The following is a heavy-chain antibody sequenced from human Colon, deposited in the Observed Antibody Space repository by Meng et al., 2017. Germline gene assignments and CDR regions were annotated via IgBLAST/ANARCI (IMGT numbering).Heavy chain of an antibody. CDR3: ARHGGYYQDY. V-gene: IGHV4-4*02. CDR2: IDHRGDP. CDR1: GASMTTNSY. D-gene: IGHD4-23*01. Sequence: VHLLDACPVLVNPSVPLSITCAVSGASMTTNSYWSWVRQSPEKGLEWIGQIDHRGDPYYNPSLKSRVTMSVDRSKSQVSLQLTSVTAADTAVYYCARHGGYYQDYWGQGTLVTVSS. J-gene: IGHJ4*02.